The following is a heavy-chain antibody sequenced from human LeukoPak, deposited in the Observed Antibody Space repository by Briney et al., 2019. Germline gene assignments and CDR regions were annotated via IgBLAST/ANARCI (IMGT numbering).Heavy chain of an antibody. V-gene: IGHV3-53*01. J-gene: IGHJ4*02. CDR1: GFTVSSNY. CDR2: IYSGGRT. Sequence: GGSLRLSCAASGFTVSSNYMSWVRQAPGKGLEWVSVIYSGGRTYYADSVKGRFTISRDNSKNTVHLQMNSLRAEDTAMYYCARRAGDYSHPYDYWGQGTLVTVSS. D-gene: IGHD3-22*01. CDR3: ARRAGDYSHPYDY.